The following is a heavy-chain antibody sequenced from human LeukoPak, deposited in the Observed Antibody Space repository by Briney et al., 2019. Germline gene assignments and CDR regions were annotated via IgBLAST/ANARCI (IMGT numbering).Heavy chain of an antibody. CDR1: GFTFDDYA. CDR3: AKAGGLRLGYYFDY. V-gene: IGHV3-9*03. D-gene: IGHD3-16*01. J-gene: IGHJ4*02. Sequence: GGSLRLSCAASGFTFDDYAMHWVRQAPGKGLEWVSGTSWNSGSIGYADSVKGRFTISRDNAKNSLYLQMNSLRAEDMALYYCAKAGGLRLGYYFDYWGQGTLVTVSS. CDR2: TSWNSGSI.